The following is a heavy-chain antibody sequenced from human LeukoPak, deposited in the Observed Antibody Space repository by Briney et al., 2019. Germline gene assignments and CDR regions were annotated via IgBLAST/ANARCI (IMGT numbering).Heavy chain of an antibody. CDR1: GYTFTSYY. Sequence: GASVKVSCKASGYTFTSYYMHWVRQAPGQGLEWMGIINPSGGSTSYAQKFQGRVTMTRDTSISTAYMELSRLRSDDTAVYYCARDAGTAAGTHTEGWFDPWGQGTLVTVSS. D-gene: IGHD6-13*01. J-gene: IGHJ5*02. CDR2: INPSGGST. CDR3: ARDAGTAAGTHTEGWFDP. V-gene: IGHV1-46*01.